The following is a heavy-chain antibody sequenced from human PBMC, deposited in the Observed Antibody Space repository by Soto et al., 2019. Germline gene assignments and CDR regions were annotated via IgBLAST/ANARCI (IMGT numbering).Heavy chain of an antibody. CDR3: AKDLGIYSSGWYAGSGFDY. D-gene: IGHD6-19*01. V-gene: IGHV3-23*01. J-gene: IGHJ4*02. CDR1: GFTFSSYA. CDR2: ISGSGGST. Sequence: GGSLRLSCAASGFTFSSYAMSWVRQAPGKGLEWVSAISGSGGSTYYADSVKGRFTISRDNSKNTLYLQMNSLRAEDTAVYYCAKDLGIYSSGWYAGSGFDYWGQGTLVTVSS.